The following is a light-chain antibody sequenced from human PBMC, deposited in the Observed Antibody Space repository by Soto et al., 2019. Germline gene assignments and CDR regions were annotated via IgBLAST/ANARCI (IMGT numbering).Light chain of an antibody. CDR3: SSYTRSNTYV. CDR2: EVN. CDR1: SSDVGDYNY. V-gene: IGLV2-14*01. Sequence: QSALTQTASVSGSPGQSITISCTGTSSDVGDYNYVSWYQQHPGKAPKLMIYEVNNRPSGVSNRFSGSKSGDTASLTISGLQAEDEADYYCSSYTRSNTYVFGTGTKLTVL. J-gene: IGLJ1*01.